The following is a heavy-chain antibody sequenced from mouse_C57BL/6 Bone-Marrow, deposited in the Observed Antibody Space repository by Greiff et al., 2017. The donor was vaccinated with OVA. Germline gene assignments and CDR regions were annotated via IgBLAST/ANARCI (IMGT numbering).Heavy chain of an antibody. CDR3: ARELTGLYYYAMDY. Sequence: EVQRVESGGGLVKPGGSLKLSCAASGFTFSSYAMSWVRQTPEKRLEWVATISDGGSYTYYPDNVKGRFTISRDNAKNNLYLQMSHLKSEDTAMYYCARELTGLYYYAMDYWGQGTSVTVSS. CDR1: GFTFSSYA. J-gene: IGHJ4*01. V-gene: IGHV5-4*01. CDR2: ISDGGSYT. D-gene: IGHD4-1*01.